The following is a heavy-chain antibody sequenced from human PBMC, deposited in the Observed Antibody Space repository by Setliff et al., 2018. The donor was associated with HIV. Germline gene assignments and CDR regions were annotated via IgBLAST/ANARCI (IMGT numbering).Heavy chain of an antibody. V-gene: IGHV4-39*01. Sequence: PSETLSLTCTVSGGSISSSSYYWGWIRQPPGKGLEWIGSVYYSGSIDYNPSLKSRVTISMDTAKSQFSLKLSSVTAADTAIYYCARRIYGNNPYFDYWSQGTLVTVSS. CDR3: ARRIYGNNPYFDY. D-gene: IGHD4-17*01. J-gene: IGHJ4*02. CDR2: VYYSGSI. CDR1: GGSISSSSYY.